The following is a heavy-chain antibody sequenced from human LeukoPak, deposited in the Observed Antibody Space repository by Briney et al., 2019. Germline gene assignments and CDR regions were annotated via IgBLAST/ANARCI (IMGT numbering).Heavy chain of an antibody. D-gene: IGHD4-17*01. J-gene: IGHJ3*02. V-gene: IGHV3-21*01. CDR3: ARDTLNGDYIAFDI. Sequence: GGSLRLSCAASGFTSSSSSMNWVRQAPGKGLEWVSSISSSSSYIYYADSVKGRFTISRDNAKNSLYLQMNSLRAEDTAVYYCARDTLNGDYIAFDIWGQGTMVTVSS. CDR1: GFTSSSSS. CDR2: ISSSSSYI.